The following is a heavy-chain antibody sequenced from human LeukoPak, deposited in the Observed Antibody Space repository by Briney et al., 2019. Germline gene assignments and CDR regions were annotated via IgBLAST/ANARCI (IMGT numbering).Heavy chain of an antibody. CDR1: GGTFSSYA. J-gene: IGHJ3*02. Sequence: ASVKVSCKASGGTFSSYAISWVRQAPGQGLEWVGRIIPILGIANYAQKFQGRVTITADKSTSTAYMELSSLRSEDTAVYYCASSGVTRAFDIWGQGTMVTVSS. CDR3: ASSGVTRAFDI. D-gene: IGHD3-10*01. V-gene: IGHV1-69*04. CDR2: IIPILGIA.